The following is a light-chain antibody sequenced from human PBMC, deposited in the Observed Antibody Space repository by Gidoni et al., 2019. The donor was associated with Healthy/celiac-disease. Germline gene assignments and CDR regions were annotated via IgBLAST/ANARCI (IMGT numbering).Light chain of an antibody. Sequence: QSVLTQPPSASGTPGQRVTISCSGSSSNIGSNYAYWYQQLPETAPKLLIYRNNQRPSGVPDRFSGSKSGTSASLAISGLRSEDGADYYCAAWDDSLSSVVFGGGTKLTVL. CDR1: SSNIGSNY. V-gene: IGLV1-47*01. J-gene: IGLJ2*01. CDR3: AAWDDSLSSVV. CDR2: RNN.